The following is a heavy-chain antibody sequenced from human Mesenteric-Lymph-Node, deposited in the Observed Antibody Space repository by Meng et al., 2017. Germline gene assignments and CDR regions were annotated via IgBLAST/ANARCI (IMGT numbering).Heavy chain of an antibody. CDR3: ARVDYYGSGHYYFDY. CDR2: IYYSGST. D-gene: IGHD3-10*01. Sequence: SETLSLTCTVSGGSISSYYWSWIRQPPGKGLEWIGYIYYSGSTNYNPSLKSRVTISVDTSKNQFSLKLSSVTAADTAVYYCARVDYYGSGHYYFDYWGQGTLVTVSS. J-gene: IGHJ4*02. CDR1: GGSISSYY. V-gene: IGHV4-59*12.